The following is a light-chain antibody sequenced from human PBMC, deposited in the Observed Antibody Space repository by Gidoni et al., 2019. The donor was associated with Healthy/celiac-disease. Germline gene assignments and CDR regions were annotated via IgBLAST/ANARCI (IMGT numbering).Light chain of an antibody. CDR1: QGISNY. CDR2: AAS. Sequence: DIQMSQSPSAMSASVGDRVTILCRASQGISNYLSWFQQNPGKLPTRLIYAASSLQSGVPSRLSGSGSGTEFTITISSLQPEDFATYYCLQQNSDPLFGGGTKVEIK. CDR3: LQQNSDPL. J-gene: IGKJ4*01. V-gene: IGKV1-17*03.